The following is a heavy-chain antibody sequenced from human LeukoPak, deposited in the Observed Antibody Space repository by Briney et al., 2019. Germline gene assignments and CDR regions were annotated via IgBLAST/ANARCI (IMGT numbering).Heavy chain of an antibody. CDR1: GFTFSTYG. Sequence: PGGSLRLSCAASGFTFSTYGMHWVRQVPGKGLEWVALIWYDGSNKYYADSVKGRFIISRDNSKDTLYLQMNSLRAEDTAVYYCARGYCSGGNCYPGYFDYWGQGTLVTVSS. J-gene: IGHJ4*02. CDR3: ARGYCSGGNCYPGYFDY. CDR2: IWYDGSNK. V-gene: IGHV3-33*01. D-gene: IGHD2-15*01.